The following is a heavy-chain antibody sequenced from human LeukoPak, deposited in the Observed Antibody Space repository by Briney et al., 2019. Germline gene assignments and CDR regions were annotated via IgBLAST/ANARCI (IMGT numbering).Heavy chain of an antibody. CDR1: GFTVSTNY. D-gene: IGHD4-23*01. CDR3: ATMVATFYYFDS. J-gene: IGHJ4*02. CDR2: IYSGGST. Sequence: GGSLRLSCAASGFTVSTNYMSWVRQAPGKGLEWVSVIYSGGSTYYAESVKGRFTISRDNSRNTLYLHMNSLRVEDTAVYYCATMVATFYYFDSWGQGTLVTVSS. V-gene: IGHV3-53*01.